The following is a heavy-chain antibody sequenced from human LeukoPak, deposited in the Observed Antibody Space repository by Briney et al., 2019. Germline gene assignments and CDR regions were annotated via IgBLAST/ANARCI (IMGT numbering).Heavy chain of an antibody. V-gene: IGHV3-30*18. CDR3: AKRPSDYGDYVTYFDY. CDR2: ISDDGRNK. CDR1: GFSFISYG. Sequence: GGSLRLSCAASGFSFISYGMHWVRQAPGKGLEWVGVISDDGRNKNYADSVKGRFTISRDNSKDTLYLQMNSLRDEDTAVYYCAKRPSDYGDYVTYFDYWGQGTLVTVTS. J-gene: IGHJ4*02. D-gene: IGHD4-17*01.